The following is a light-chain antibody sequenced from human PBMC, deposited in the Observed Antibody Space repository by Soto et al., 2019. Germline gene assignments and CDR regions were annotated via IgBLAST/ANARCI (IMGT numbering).Light chain of an antibody. CDR2: SAS. V-gene: IGKV3-15*01. J-gene: IGKJ1*01. Sequence: EMVITQSPATLSLSPGERATLSCRASQSVTTNVAWYQQKPGQSPRLLIYSASTRATGIPVTFSGAGSGTEVSLPLSRPQSEDFAGYYRQQKDRRPFNFRQGTKVEIK. CDR3: QQKDRRPFN. CDR1: QSVTTN.